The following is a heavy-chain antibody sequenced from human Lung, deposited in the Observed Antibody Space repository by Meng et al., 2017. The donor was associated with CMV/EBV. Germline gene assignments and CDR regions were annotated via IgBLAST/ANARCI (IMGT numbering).Heavy chain of an antibody. D-gene: IGHD6-19*01. CDR3: VKESSGFDY. J-gene: IGHJ4*02. CDR2: ISWNSGSI. V-gene: IGHV3-9*01. CDR1: GFTFDDYA. Sequence: SLKISCAASGFTFDDYAMHWVRQAPGKGLEWVSGISWNSGSIGYADSVKGRFTISRDNAKNSLYLQMNSLRAEDTALYYCVKESSGFDYWGQGTLVTVSS.